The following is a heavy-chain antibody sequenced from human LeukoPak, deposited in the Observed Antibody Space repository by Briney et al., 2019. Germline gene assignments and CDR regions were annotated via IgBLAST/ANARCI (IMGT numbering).Heavy chain of an antibody. V-gene: IGHV1-24*01. CDR1: GYTLTELS. CDR3: ATSSLARDYFFAFDI. Sequence: GASVKVSCKDSGYTLTELSMHWVRQAPGKGLEWMGGFDPEDGETIYAQKFQGRVTMTEDTSTDTAYMELSSLRSEDTAVYYCATSSLARDYFFAFDIWGQGTMVTVSS. J-gene: IGHJ3*02. D-gene: IGHD3-10*01. CDR2: FDPEDGET.